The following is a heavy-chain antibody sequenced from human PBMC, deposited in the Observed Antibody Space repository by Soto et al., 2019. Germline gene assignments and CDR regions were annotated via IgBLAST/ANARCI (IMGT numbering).Heavy chain of an antibody. J-gene: IGHJ3*02. CDR2: IYYSGST. V-gene: IGHV4-59*01. Sequence: PSETLSLTCTVSGGSISSYYWSWIRQPPGKGLEWIGYIYYSGSTNYNPSLKSRVTISVDTSKNQFSLKLSSVTAADTAVYYCARVGYCSGGSCSNDAFDIWGQGTMVTVSS. CDR1: GGSISSYY. D-gene: IGHD2-15*01. CDR3: ARVGYCSGGSCSNDAFDI.